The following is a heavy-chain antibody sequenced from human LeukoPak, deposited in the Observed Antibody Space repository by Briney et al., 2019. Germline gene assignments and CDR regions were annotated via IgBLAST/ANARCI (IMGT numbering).Heavy chain of an antibody. Sequence: SETLSLTCAVYGGSFSGYYWSWIRQPPGKGLEWIGEINHSGSTNYNPSLKSRVTISVDTSKNQFSLKLSSVTAADTAVYYCARAPYSSSWYGYYYYGMDVWGQGTTVTVSS. D-gene: IGHD6-13*01. V-gene: IGHV4-34*01. J-gene: IGHJ6*02. CDR2: INHSGST. CDR1: GGSFSGYY. CDR3: ARAPYSSSWYGYYYYGMDV.